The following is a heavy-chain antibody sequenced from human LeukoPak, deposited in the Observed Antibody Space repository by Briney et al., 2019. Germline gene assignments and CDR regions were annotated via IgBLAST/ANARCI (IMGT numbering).Heavy chain of an antibody. Sequence: ASVKVSCKASGYTFTSYDINWVRQATGQGLEWMGWMNPNSGNTGYAQKFQGRVTMTRNTSISTAYMELSSLRSEDTAVYYCARGASGGYFDWSKRYSDYWGQGTLVTVSS. D-gene: IGHD3-9*01. CDR2: MNPNSGNT. J-gene: IGHJ4*02. CDR3: ARGASGGYFDWSKRYSDY. V-gene: IGHV1-8*01. CDR1: GYTFTSYD.